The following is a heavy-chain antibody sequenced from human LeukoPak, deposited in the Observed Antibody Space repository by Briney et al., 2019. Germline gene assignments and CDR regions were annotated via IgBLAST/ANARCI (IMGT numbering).Heavy chain of an antibody. CDR3: ATPSSYGDSIGRHYGMDV. CDR2: FDPEDGET. D-gene: IGHD4-17*01. CDR1: GYTLTELS. V-gene: IGHV1-24*01. Sequence: ASVKVSCKVSGYTLTELSMHWVRQAPGKGLEWMGGFDPEDGETIYAQKFQGRVTMTEDTSTDTAYMELSSLRSEDTAVYYCATPSSYGDSIGRHYGMDVWGQGTTVTVSS. J-gene: IGHJ6*02.